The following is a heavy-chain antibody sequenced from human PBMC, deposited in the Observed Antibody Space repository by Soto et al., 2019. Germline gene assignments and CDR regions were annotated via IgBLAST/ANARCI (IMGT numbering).Heavy chain of an antibody. CDR3: AIRITIFGVVYY. D-gene: IGHD3-3*01. J-gene: IGHJ4*02. V-gene: IGHV3-23*01. CDR2: ISGSGGST. Sequence: WGSLRLSCAASGFTFSSYAMSWVRQAPGKGLEWVSAISGSGGSTYYADSVKGRFTISRDNSENTLYLQMNSLRAEDTAVYYCAIRITIFGVVYYWGQGTLVTVSS. CDR1: GFTFSSYA.